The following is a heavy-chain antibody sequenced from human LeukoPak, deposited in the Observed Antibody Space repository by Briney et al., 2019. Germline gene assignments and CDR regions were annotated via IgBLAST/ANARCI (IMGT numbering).Heavy chain of an antibody. D-gene: IGHD4-23*01. V-gene: IGHV4-34*01. Sequence: PSETLSLTCAVYRGSSSGYYWSWIRQPPGKGLEWIGENNHSGSTNYNPSFKSRVTISVDTSKNQFSLKLSSVTAADTAVYYCAREPLLNDYGGKSRAFDIWGQGNTVTVSS. CDR3: AREPLLNDYGGKSRAFDI. CDR1: RGSSSGYY. CDR2: NNHSGST. J-gene: IGHJ3*02.